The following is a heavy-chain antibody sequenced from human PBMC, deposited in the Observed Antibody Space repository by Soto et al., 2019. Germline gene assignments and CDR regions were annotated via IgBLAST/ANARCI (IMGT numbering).Heavy chain of an antibody. CDR3: VRERGSGSYYTPWFDP. V-gene: IGHV1-8*01. CDR1: GYTFTSYD. D-gene: IGHD3-10*01. CDR2: MNPNSGNT. Sequence: QVQLVQSGAEVKKPGASVKVSCKASGYTFTSYDINWVRQATGQGLEWMGWMNPNSGNTGYAQKFQGRVTMTRNTSISTAYMELSSLRSEDTAVYYCVRERGSGSYYTPWFDPWGQGTLVTVSS. J-gene: IGHJ5*02.